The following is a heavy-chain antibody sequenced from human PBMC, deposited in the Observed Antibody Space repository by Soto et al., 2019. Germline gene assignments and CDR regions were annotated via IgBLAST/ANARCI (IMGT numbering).Heavy chain of an antibody. V-gene: IGHV3-53*01. D-gene: IGHD2-21*01. Sequence: EVQLVESGGGLIQPGGSLRLSCAVSGFTVSSNYMTWVRQAPGKGLKWVSTIHSDGNTYHGDFVKGRFTLSRDNSKHKVYLQMNSLRDEDTAVYYCARDGGEGTFAYWGQGTLDTVSS. CDR3: ARDGGEGTFAY. CDR1: GFTVSSNY. CDR2: IHSDGNT. J-gene: IGHJ4*02.